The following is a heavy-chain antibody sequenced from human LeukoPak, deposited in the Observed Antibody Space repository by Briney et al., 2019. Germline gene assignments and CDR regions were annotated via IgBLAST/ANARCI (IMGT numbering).Heavy chain of an antibody. J-gene: IGHJ4*02. Sequence: GGSLRLSCAASGFTFSSDGMHWVRQAPGKGLEWLAVIWYDGSNKYYADSVKGRFTISRDNSKNTLYLQMNSLRAEDTAVYYCASYGLTAGGDFDYWGQGTLVTVSS. CDR2: IWYDGSNK. CDR3: ASYGLTAGGDFDY. D-gene: IGHD3-3*01. V-gene: IGHV3-33*01. CDR1: GFTFSSDG.